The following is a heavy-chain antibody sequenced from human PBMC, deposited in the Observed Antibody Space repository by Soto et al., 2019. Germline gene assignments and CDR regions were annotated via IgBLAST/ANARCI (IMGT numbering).Heavy chain of an antibody. V-gene: IGHV3-48*02. J-gene: IGHJ4*02. CDR1: GFTFSSYS. Sequence: EVQLVESGGGLVQPGGSLRLSCAASGFTFSSYSMNWVRQAPGKGLEWVSYISSSSSTIYYADSVKGRFTISRDNAKNSLYLQMNSLRDEDTAVYYCARDRVYGEPKPIDYWGQGTLVTVSS. D-gene: IGHD2-8*01. CDR2: ISSSSSTI. CDR3: ARDRVYGEPKPIDY.